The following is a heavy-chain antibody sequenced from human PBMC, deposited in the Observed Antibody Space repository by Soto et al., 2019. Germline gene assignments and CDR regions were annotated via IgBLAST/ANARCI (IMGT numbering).Heavy chain of an antibody. Sequence: QVQLVESGGGVVQPGRSLRLSCAASGFTFSSYGMHWVRQAPSKGLEWVAVISYDGSNKYYADSVKGRFTISRDNSKNTLYLQMNSLRAEDTAVYYCAKDLGIVGYYYYGMDVWGQGTTVTVSS. J-gene: IGHJ6*02. CDR3: AKDLGIVGYYYYGMDV. V-gene: IGHV3-30*18. CDR2: ISYDGSNK. D-gene: IGHD1-26*01. CDR1: GFTFSSYG.